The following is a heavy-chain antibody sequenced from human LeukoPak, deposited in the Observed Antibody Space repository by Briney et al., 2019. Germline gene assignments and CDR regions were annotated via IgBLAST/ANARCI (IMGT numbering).Heavy chain of an antibody. V-gene: IGHV4-39*07. CDR1: GGSISSRSHY. CDR2: INYSGKL. J-gene: IGHJ4*02. Sequence: SDTLSLTCSVSGGSISSRSHYWTWIRQPPGKGLEWIGSINYSGKLTYNPSLKSRVTVSIDTSKNQFSLTLSYVTAADTAVYYCARDFGDWRTDYWGQGTLVTVSS. CDR3: ARDFGDWRTDY. D-gene: IGHD2-21*02.